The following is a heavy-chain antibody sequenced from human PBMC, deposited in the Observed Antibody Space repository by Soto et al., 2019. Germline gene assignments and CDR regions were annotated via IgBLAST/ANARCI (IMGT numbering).Heavy chain of an antibody. CDR1: GNSLPRYG. CDR3: ATSGEDWYFEL. J-gene: IGHJ2*01. D-gene: IGHD1-26*01. V-gene: IGHV1-18*01. Sequence: QVQLEQSGAEVKKPGASVKVSCKASGNSLPRYGITWVRQVPGQGPEWMGWISGYNGNTNYGQKVQGSVIMTTDTSTNTAYMELRSLTPADTAVYYCATSGEDWYFELWGRGTLVTVSS. CDR2: ISGYNGNT.